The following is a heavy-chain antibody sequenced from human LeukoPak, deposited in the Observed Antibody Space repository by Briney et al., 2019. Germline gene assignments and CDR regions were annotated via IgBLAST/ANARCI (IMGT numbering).Heavy chain of an antibody. Sequence: ASVKVSCKASGYTFTSYGISWVRQAPGQGLEWRGWINTNTGNPTYAQGFTGRFVFSLDTSVSTAYLQISSLKAEDTAIYYCARRSMVQHLDVWGKGTTVTVSS. V-gene: IGHV7-4-1*02. J-gene: IGHJ6*04. CDR3: ARRSMVQHLDV. D-gene: IGHD3-10*01. CDR1: GYTFTSYG. CDR2: INTNTGNP.